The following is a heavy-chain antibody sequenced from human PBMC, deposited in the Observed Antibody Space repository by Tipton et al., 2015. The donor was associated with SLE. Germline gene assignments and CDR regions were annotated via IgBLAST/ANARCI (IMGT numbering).Heavy chain of an antibody. V-gene: IGHV3-33*03. CDR1: GCNFRTYA. CDR3: AKDQPPLEEFGNRAFDV. Sequence: SLRLSCAASGCNFRTYAMQWVRQAPGKGLEGVAVGWFDGSQELSAESVKGRFTISRDNSKNTVYLQMNSVRAEDTAIYYCAKDQPPLEEFGNRAFDVWGQGTMVTVSS. J-gene: IGHJ3*01. D-gene: IGHD3-16*01. CDR2: GWFDGSQE.